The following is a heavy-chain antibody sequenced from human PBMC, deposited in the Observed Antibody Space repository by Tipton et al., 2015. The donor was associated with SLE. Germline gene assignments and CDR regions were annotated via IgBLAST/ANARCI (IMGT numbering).Heavy chain of an antibody. CDR3: ARLEYYYDTSAYYGID. Sequence: TLSLTCIVSGDSIRSGNNNWGWIRQPPGKGLEWIASMYSRGSTYYNPSLKSRVTTSVDTSKNQFSLKLTSVTAADTAVYYCARLEYYYDTSAYYGIDWGQGTLVTVSS. J-gene: IGHJ4*02. V-gene: IGHV4-39*07. CDR1: GDSIRSGNNN. D-gene: IGHD3-22*01. CDR2: MYSRGST.